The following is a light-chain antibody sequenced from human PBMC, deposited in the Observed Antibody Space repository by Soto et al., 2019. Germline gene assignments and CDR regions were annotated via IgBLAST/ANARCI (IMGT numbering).Light chain of an antibody. V-gene: IGKV1-39*01. Sequence: DIQITQSPSSLSASVVDRVTITFLASQSISSYLNWYQQKPGKAPKLLIYAASSLQSGVPSRFSGSGSGTDFTLTISSLQLEDFATYYCQQSYSTPPITCGQGTRLEIK. J-gene: IGKJ5*01. CDR3: QQSYSTPPIT. CDR2: AAS. CDR1: QSISSY.